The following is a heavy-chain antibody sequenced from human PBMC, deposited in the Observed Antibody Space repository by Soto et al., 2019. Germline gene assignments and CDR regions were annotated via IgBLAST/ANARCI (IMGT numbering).Heavy chain of an antibody. D-gene: IGHD5-18*01. CDR1: GCSISSYY. V-gene: IGHV4-59*01. CDR2: IYNSGST. Sequence: SETLSLPCPVSGCSISSYYWSWIRQPPGQGLEWIGYIYNSGSTNYNPSLKSRVTISVDTSKNQFSLKLRSVSAADTAVYYCARTVDTTTDYYYYGMDVWGQGTTVTVSS. J-gene: IGHJ6*02. CDR3: ARTVDTTTDYYYYGMDV.